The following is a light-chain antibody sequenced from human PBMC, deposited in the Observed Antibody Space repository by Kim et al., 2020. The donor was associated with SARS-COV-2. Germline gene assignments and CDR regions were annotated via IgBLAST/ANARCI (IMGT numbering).Light chain of an antibody. Sequence: SPGERATLSCRASQSVSSSLAWYQQKPGQAPRLLIYGASTRATGIPARFSGSGSGTEFTFTISSLQSEDFAVYYCQQYNNWPSLTFGGGTKVDIK. V-gene: IGKV3-15*01. CDR2: GAS. CDR1: QSVSSS. J-gene: IGKJ4*01. CDR3: QQYNNWPSLT.